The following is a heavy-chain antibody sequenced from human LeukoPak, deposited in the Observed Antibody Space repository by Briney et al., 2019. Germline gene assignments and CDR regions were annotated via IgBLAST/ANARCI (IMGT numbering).Heavy chain of an antibody. CDR1: GGSISSGDYY. V-gene: IGHV4-30-4*08. D-gene: IGHD6-6*01. CDR3: ARAPMGWQLVGENAFDI. Sequence: SETLSLTCTVSGGSISSGDYYWSWIRQPPGKGLEWIGYIYYSGSTYYNPSLKSRVTISVDTSKNQFSLKLSSVTAADTAVYYCARAPMGWQLVGENAFDIWGQGTMVTVSS. CDR2: IYYSGST. J-gene: IGHJ3*02.